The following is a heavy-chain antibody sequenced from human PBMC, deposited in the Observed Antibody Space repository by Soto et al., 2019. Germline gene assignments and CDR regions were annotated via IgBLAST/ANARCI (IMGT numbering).Heavy chain of an antibody. CDR3: ASTRLIAAAAVNWFDP. D-gene: IGHD6-13*01. CDR1: GGSISSSSYY. Sequence: SETLSLTCTVSGGSISSSSYYWGWIRQPPGKGLEWIGSIYYSGSTYYNPSLKSRVTISVDTSKNQFSLKLSSVTAADTAVYYCASTRLIAAAAVNWFDPWGQGTLVTVSS. J-gene: IGHJ5*02. CDR2: IYYSGST. V-gene: IGHV4-39*01.